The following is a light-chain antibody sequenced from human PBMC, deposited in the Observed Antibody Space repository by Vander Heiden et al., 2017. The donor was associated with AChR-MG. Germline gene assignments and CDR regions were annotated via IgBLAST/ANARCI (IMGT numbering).Light chain of an antibody. CDR3: QQSDSTPRT. CDR1: QSIASY. J-gene: IGKJ1*01. Sequence: DSQMNQYASYLSASVGDRVTITCRASQSIASYLNWYQQKPGKAPKLLIYAASSLQSGVPSRFSGSGSGTYFTLTISRLQPEDFATYFCQQSDSTPRTFGQGTKVESK. V-gene: IGKV1-39*01. CDR2: AAS.